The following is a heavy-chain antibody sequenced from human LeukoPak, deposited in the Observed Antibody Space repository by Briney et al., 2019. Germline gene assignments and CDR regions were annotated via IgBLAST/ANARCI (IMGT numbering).Heavy chain of an antibody. CDR1: GYTFTSYA. D-gene: IGHD3-10*01. V-gene: IGHV7-4-1*02. CDR3: ARESITMVRGVETNWFDP. J-gene: IGHJ5*02. CDR2: INTNTGNP. Sequence: GASVKVSCKASGYTFTSYAMNWVRQAPGQGLEWMGWINTNTGNPTYAQGFTGRFVFSLDTSVSTAYLHISSLKAEDTAVYYCARESITMVRGVETNWFDPWGQGTLVTVSS.